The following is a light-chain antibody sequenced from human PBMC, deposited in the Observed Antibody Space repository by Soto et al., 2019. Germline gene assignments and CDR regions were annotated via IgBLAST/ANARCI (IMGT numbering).Light chain of an antibody. CDR1: QSVSIIY. V-gene: IGKV3-20*01. CDR2: GTF. CDR3: QHYGSSTFT. Sequence: EIVLTQSPGTLSLSPGERATLSCRAIQSVSIIYLALFQQILGQAPRLLIQGTFGRATGLPDRFSGSGSETDFTLTISRMEPEDFAVYYCQHYGSSTFTFGPGTKVDIK. J-gene: IGKJ3*01.